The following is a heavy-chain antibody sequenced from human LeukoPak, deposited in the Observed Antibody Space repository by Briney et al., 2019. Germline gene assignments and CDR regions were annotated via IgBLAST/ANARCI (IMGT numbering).Heavy chain of an antibody. V-gene: IGHV3-48*01. CDR2: ISSSSTI. Sequence: PGGSLRLSCAASGFTFSSYNMNWVRQAPGKGLEWVSYISSSSTIYYADSVKGRFTISRDDAKNSLYLQMDSLRGEDTAVYYCARDGWYSSGWYVGAFDIWGQGTVVTVSS. D-gene: IGHD6-19*01. CDR1: GFTFSSYN. CDR3: ARDGWYSSGWYVGAFDI. J-gene: IGHJ3*02.